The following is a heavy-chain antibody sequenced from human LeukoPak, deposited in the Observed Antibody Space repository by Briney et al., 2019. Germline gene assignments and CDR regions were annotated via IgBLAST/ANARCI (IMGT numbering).Heavy chain of an antibody. CDR3: ARAIAVAGTGADLHDY. Sequence: HPGRSLRLSCAASGFTFSSYAMHWVRQAPGKGLEWVAVISYDGSNKYYADSVKGRFTISRDNSKNTLYLQMNSLRAEDTAVYYCARAIAVAGTGADLHDYWGQGTLVTVSS. CDR1: GFTFSSYA. J-gene: IGHJ4*02. V-gene: IGHV3-30-3*01. D-gene: IGHD6-19*01. CDR2: ISYDGSNK.